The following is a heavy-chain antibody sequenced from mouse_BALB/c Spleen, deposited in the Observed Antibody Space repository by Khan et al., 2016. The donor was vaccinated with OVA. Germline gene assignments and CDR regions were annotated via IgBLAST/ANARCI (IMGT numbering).Heavy chain of an antibody. Sequence: VQLQESGPGLVKPSQSLSLTCTVTGYSITSDYAWNWIRQFPGNKLEWMAYIRYSGSTSYNPSLKSRISITRDTSKNQFFLQLNSVTTEDTATYYCARKRGNYFDYWGQGTTLTVPS. J-gene: IGHJ2*01. V-gene: IGHV3-2*02. D-gene: IGHD1-1*02. CDR3: ARKRGNYFDY. CDR2: IRYSGST. CDR1: GYSITSDYA.